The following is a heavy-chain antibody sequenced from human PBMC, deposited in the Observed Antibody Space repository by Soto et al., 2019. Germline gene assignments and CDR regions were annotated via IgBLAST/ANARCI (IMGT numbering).Heavy chain of an antibody. CDR3: GRGFRVTYSRSPPGY. CDR2: IYYSGST. D-gene: IGHD3-10*01. J-gene: IGHJ4*02. Sequence: SQTLSLTCTVSGGSISSYYWRWIRQPPGKGLEWIGYIYYSGSTNYNPSIKSRVTISVDTSKNLFSLKLSSVTAADTAVYFCGRGFRVTYSRSPPGYWGQGTLVTVSS. V-gene: IGHV4-59*01. CDR1: GGSISSYY.